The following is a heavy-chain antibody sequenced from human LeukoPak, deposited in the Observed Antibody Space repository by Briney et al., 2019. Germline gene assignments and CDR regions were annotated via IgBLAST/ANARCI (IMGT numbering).Heavy chain of an antibody. D-gene: IGHD5-24*01. CDR3: ARHIGSRDVYNLLDAFDI. Sequence: SETLSLTCAVYGGSFSGYYWSWIRQPPGKGLEWIGEINHSGSTNYNPSLKSRVTISVDTSKNQFSLKLSSVTAADTAVYYCARHIGSRDVYNLLDAFDIWGQGTMVTVSS. CDR2: INHSGST. CDR1: GGSFSGYY. V-gene: IGHV4-34*01. J-gene: IGHJ3*02.